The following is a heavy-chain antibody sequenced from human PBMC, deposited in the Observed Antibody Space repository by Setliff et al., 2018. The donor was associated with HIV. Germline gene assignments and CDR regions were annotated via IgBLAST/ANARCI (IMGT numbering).Heavy chain of an antibody. Sequence: ASVKVSCKASGGTFSSYGISWVRQAPGQGLEWMGWISPATDKTNYAQKLQGRLTMTTDTSTSTAYMDLRSLRSDDTAVYYCARRGNYYASAFDYWGQGTLVTVSS. D-gene: IGHD3-10*01. CDR3: ARRGNYYASAFDY. CDR2: ISPATDKT. V-gene: IGHV1-18*01. CDR1: GGTFSSYG. J-gene: IGHJ4*02.